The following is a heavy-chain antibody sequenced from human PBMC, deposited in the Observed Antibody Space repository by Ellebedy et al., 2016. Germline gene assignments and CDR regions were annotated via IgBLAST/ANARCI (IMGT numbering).Heavy chain of an antibody. V-gene: IGHV3-74*01. D-gene: IGHD3-10*02. CDR1: GVIFSNYW. Sequence: GESLKISXAASGVIFSNYWMHWVRQAPGKGLVWISCINPDGSATTYADSVRGRFTISRDNAKNSVYLQMNSLRLDDTALYYCARDMSDYYGLNIWGQGTTVAVSS. J-gene: IGHJ6*02. CDR2: INPDGSAT. CDR3: ARDMSDYYGLNI.